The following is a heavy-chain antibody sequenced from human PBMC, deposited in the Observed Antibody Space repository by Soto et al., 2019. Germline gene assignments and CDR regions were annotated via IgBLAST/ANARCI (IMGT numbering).Heavy chain of an antibody. D-gene: IGHD6-19*01. V-gene: IGHV5-51*01. CDR3: ARHHSSGWYYYYYGMDV. J-gene: IGHJ6*02. CDR2: IYPGDSDT. Sequence: PGESLKISCKGSGYSFTSYWIGWVRQMPGKGLEWMGIIYPGDSDTRYSPSFQGQVTISADKSISTAYLQWSSLKASDTAMYYWARHHSSGWYYYYYGMDVWGQGTTVTVSS. CDR1: GYSFTSYW.